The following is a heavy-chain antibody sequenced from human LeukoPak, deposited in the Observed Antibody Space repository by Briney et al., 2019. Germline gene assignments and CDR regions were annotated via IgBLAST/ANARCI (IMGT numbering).Heavy chain of an antibody. D-gene: IGHD2-8*01. CDR3: ARGPTNGQAFDY. CDR2: IREDGSEK. J-gene: IGHJ4*02. V-gene: IGHV3-7*01. Sequence: GGPLRLSCVPSGVTFRFPWMTGVRHAPGEGGEGGGSIREDGSEKTSVDSVKGRFTISRDNAKNSLYLQMDSLRAEDTAVYYCARGPTNGQAFDYWGQGTLVSVSS. CDR1: GVTFRFPW.